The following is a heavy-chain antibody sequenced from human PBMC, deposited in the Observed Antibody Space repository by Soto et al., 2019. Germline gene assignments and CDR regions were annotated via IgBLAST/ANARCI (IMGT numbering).Heavy chain of an antibody. J-gene: IGHJ5*02. CDR3: ARGYDFWSGYYSYCFDP. CDR1: GGSFSGYY. CDR2: INHSGST. V-gene: IGHV4-34*01. D-gene: IGHD3-3*01. Sequence: KTSETLSLTCAVYGGSFSGYYWSWIRQPPGKGLEWIGEINHSGSTNYNPSLKSRVTISVDTSKNQFSLKLSSVTAADTAVYYCARGYDFWSGYYSYCFDPCGQGTLVTVSS.